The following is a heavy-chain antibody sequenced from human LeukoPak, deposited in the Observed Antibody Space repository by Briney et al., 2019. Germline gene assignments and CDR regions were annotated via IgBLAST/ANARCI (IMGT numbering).Heavy chain of an antibody. CDR1: GFSFSNYG. J-gene: IGHJ4*02. CDR3: ARELVS. V-gene: IGHV3-48*01. Sequence: GGSLRLSCAASGFSFSNYGMNWVRQAPGKGLEWVSYISSSSTIYYADSVKGRFTISRDNAKNSLYLQMNSLRAEDTAVYYCARELVSGGQGTLVTVSS. D-gene: IGHD2-21*01. CDR2: ISSSSTI.